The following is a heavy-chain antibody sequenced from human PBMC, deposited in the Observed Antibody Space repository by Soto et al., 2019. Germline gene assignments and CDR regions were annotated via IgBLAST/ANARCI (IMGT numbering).Heavy chain of an antibody. V-gene: IGHV5-51*01. Sequence: PGESLKISGKGSGYSFTSYWIGWVRQMPGKGLEWMGIIYPGDSDTRYSPFFQGQVTISADKSISTAYLQWSRLKASDTAIYYCARTAAAGKYYYGVDGWVQGTTGTVSS. CDR1: GYSFTSYW. CDR3: ARTAAAGKYYYGVDG. J-gene: IGHJ6*02. CDR2: IYPGDSDT. D-gene: IGHD6-13*01.